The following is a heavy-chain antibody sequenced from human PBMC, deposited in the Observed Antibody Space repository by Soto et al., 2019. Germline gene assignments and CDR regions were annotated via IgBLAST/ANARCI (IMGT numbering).Heavy chain of an antibody. Sequence: QITLKESGPALGNPTQTLPLTCTFSGFSLTSYGVGVGWIRQPPGKALEWLALIFWNDDEGYSPSLKSRLTITKDTSKNQVVLTMTNMDPVDTAKYYCVHTGYSYDPFGYWGRGTLVTVSS. CDR3: VHTGYSYDPFGY. CDR1: GFSLTSYGVG. V-gene: IGHV2-5*01. J-gene: IGHJ4*02. D-gene: IGHD5-18*01. CDR2: IFWNDDE.